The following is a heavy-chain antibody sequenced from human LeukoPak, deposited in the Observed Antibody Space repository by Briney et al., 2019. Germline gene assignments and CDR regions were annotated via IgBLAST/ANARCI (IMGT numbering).Heavy chain of an antibody. J-gene: IGHJ4*02. CDR3: ARVHYYYDSSGYNYYDY. D-gene: IGHD3-22*01. CDR1: GYTFTSYG. Sequence: ASVKVSCKASGYTFTSYGISWVRQAPGQGLEWMGWISAYNGNTNYAQKLQGRVTMTTDTSTSTAYMELRSLRSDDTAVYYCARVHYYYDSSGYNYYDYWGQGTLVTVSS. CDR2: ISAYNGNT. V-gene: IGHV1-18*01.